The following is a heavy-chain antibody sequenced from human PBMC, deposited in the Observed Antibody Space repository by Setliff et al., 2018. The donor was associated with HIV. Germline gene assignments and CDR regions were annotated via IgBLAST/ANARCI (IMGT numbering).Heavy chain of an antibody. CDR3: ARRNSGWYDAFDI. V-gene: IGHV4-38-2*02. J-gene: IGHJ3*02. CDR2: IYHSGST. Sequence: SETLSLTCTVSGGSINTYYWGWIRQPPGKGLEWIGSIYHSGSTYYNPSLKSRVTISVDTSKNQFSLKLSSVTAADTAVYHCARRNSGWYDAFDIWGQGTMVTVSS. D-gene: IGHD6-19*01. CDR1: GGSINTYY.